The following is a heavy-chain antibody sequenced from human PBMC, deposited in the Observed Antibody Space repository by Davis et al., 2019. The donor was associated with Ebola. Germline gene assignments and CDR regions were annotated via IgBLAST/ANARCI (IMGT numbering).Heavy chain of an antibody. Sequence: SETLSLTCTVSGGSISSGGYYWSWIRQHPGKGLEWIGYIYYSGSTYYNPSLKSRVAMSVDTSKNQFSLSLSSLTAADTAIYYCARQHRVTRPLDFWGQGTLVTVSS. CDR1: GGSISSGGYY. V-gene: IGHV4-39*01. CDR3: ARQHRVTRPLDF. J-gene: IGHJ4*02. CDR2: IYYSGST. D-gene: IGHD4-11*01.